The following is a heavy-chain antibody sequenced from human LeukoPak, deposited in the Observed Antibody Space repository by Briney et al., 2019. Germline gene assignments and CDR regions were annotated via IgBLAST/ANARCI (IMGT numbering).Heavy chain of an antibody. J-gene: IGHJ5*02. CDR3: ARGEIVGDWFDP. V-gene: IGHV3-30*03. Sequence: PGGSLRLSCAASGFTFSSYGMHWVRQAPGKGLEWVAIISYDGSNKYYADSVKGRFTISRDNSKNTLYLQMNSLRAEDTAVYYCARGEIVGDWFDPWGQGTLVTVSS. D-gene: IGHD1-26*01. CDR1: GFTFSSYG. CDR2: ISYDGSNK.